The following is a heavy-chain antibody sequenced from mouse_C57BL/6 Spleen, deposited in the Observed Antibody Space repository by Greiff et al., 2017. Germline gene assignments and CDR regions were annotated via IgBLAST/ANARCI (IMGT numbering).Heavy chain of an antibody. J-gene: IGHJ3*01. V-gene: IGHV1-19*01. CDR2: INPYNGGT. D-gene: IGHD2-4*01. Sequence: VQLQQSGPVLVKPGASVKMSCKASGYTFTDYYMNWVKQSHGKSLEWIGVINPYNGGTSYNQKFKGKATLTVDKSSSTAYMELNSLTSEDSAVYYCAREGLYYDYDGGSWFAYWGQGTLVTVSA. CDR1: GYTFTDYY. CDR3: AREGLYYDYDGGSWFAY.